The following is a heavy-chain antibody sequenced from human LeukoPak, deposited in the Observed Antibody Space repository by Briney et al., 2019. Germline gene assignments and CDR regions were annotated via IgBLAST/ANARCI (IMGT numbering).Heavy chain of an antibody. J-gene: IGHJ4*02. CDR3: AGRSYFGY. CDR1: GFTFGSYA. V-gene: IGHV3-30-3*01. Sequence: PGRSLRLSCAASGFTFGSYAMHWVRQAPGKGLEWVAVISYDGSNKYYADSVKGRFTISRDNSKNTLYLQMNSLRAEDTAVYYCAGRSYFGYWGQGTLVTVSS. CDR2: ISYDGSNK.